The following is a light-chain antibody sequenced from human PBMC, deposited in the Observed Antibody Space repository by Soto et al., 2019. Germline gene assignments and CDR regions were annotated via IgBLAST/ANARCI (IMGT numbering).Light chain of an antibody. V-gene: IGLV2-14*01. CDR2: EVS. Sequence: QSVLTQPASVSGSPGQSITISCTGTSSDVGGYNYVSWFQHHPGKAPKLIIYEVSYRPSGVSNRFCGSKSGDTASLTISGLQVEDEADYYCSSITNTISRYAFGTGTKVTVL. CDR3: SSITNTISRYA. CDR1: SSDVGGYNY. J-gene: IGLJ1*01.